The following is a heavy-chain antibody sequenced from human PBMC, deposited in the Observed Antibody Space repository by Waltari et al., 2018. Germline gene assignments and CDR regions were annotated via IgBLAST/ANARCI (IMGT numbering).Heavy chain of an antibody. J-gene: IGHJ3*01. CDR1: DYTFRNPL. Sequence: LQVVQSGHEVRNPGASVEVSCWGSDYTFRNPLIAGVRQASGQGLEWVGLITAYNGNTQYAQNLQGRVTLTTDTSTNTVYMELKSLTSGDTAVYYCARALTAMTYDDVGHPSRRAFDVWGQGTRVTVSS. V-gene: IGHV1-18*01. CDR3: ARALTAMTYDDVGHPSRRAFDV. CDR2: ITAYNGNT. D-gene: IGHD3-16*01.